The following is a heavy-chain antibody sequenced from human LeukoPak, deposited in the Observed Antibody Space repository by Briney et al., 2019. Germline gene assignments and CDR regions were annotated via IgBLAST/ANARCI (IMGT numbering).Heavy chain of an antibody. V-gene: IGHV3-53*01. Sequence: GGSLRLSCAASGFTVSSNYMSWVRQAPGKGLEWVSVIYSGGSTYYADSVKGRFTISRDNSKNPLYLQMNSLRAEDTAVYYCASSHCGGDCYSGNFDYWGQGTLVTVSS. J-gene: IGHJ4*02. D-gene: IGHD2-21*02. CDR3: ASSHCGGDCYSGNFDY. CDR2: IYSGGST. CDR1: GFTVSSNY.